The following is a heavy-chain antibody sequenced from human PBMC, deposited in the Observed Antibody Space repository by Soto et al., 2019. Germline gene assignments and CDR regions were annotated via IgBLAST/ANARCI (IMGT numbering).Heavy chain of an antibody. Sequence: VQLVESGGGVVQPGRSLRLSCAASGFTFSSYGMHWVRQAPGKGLEWVAVISYDGSNKYYADSVKGRFTISRDNSKNTLYLQMNSLRAEDTAVYYCAKDLYSTLSGMDVWGQGTTVTVSS. CDR3: AKDLYSTLSGMDV. J-gene: IGHJ6*02. D-gene: IGHD6-13*01. CDR1: GFTFSSYG. V-gene: IGHV3-30*18. CDR2: ISYDGSNK.